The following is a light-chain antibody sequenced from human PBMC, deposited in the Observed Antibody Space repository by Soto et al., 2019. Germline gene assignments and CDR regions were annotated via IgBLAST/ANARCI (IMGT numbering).Light chain of an antibody. CDR2: RNN. CDR3: AAWDDSLSTLYV. J-gene: IGLJ1*01. CDR1: SSKIGTNY. Sequence: VLTQPPSASGTPGQRVTISCSGSSSKIGTNYVYWYQQLPGTAPKLLIYRNNQRPSGVPDRFSGSKSGTSASLAISGLRSEDEAYYYCAAWDDSLSTLYVFGTGTKLTVL. V-gene: IGLV1-47*01.